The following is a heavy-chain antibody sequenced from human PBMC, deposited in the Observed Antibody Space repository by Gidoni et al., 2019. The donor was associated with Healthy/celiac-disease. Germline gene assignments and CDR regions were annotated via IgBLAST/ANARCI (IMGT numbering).Heavy chain of an antibody. Sequence: EVQLLESGGGLVEPGGSLRLSGAASGFTLSSYAMSWVRQAPGKGLEWVSAISGSGGSTYYADSVKGRFTISRDNSKNTLYLQMNSLRAEDTAVYYCAKFAAGSSSWYRGDAFDIWGQGTMVTVSS. CDR2: ISGSGGST. CDR3: AKFAAGSSSWYRGDAFDI. CDR1: GFTLSSYA. D-gene: IGHD6-13*01. V-gene: IGHV3-23*01. J-gene: IGHJ3*02.